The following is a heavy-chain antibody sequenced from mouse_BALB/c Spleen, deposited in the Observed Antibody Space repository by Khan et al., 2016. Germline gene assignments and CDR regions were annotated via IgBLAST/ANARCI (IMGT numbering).Heavy chain of an antibody. Sequence: EVKLEESGGGLVQPKGSLKLSCAASGFTFNTYAMNWVRQAPGKGLEWVARIRSKSNNYATYYADSVKDRFTISRDDSQSMLYLQMNHLKTEATAMYFCVRHYYGSNWYFDVWGAGTTVTVSS. D-gene: IGHD1-1*01. J-gene: IGHJ1*01. CDR3: VRHYYGSNWYFDV. V-gene: IGHV10-1*02. CDR1: GFTFNTYA. CDR2: IRSKSNNYAT.